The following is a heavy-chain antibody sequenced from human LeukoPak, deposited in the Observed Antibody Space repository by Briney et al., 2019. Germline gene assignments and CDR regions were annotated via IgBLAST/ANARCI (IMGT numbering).Heavy chain of an antibody. CDR1: GFSFRTYA. V-gene: IGHV3-33*01. Sequence: PGGSLRLSCVASGFSFRTYAMHWVRQAPGKGLEWVAVIWNDGSNSFYADSVKGRFTISRDNSKNTLYLQMNTLRDEDTGLYYCARDDYSETSGGTRDWGQGTLVSVST. D-gene: IGHD3-10*01. CDR2: IWNDGSNS. CDR3: ARDDYSETSGGTRD. J-gene: IGHJ4*02.